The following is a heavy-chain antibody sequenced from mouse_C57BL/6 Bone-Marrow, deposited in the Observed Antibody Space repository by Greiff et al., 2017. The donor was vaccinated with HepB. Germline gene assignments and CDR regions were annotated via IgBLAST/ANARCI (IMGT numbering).Heavy chain of an antibody. J-gene: IGHJ4*01. V-gene: IGHV10-1*01. CDR2: IRSKSNNYAT. CDR3: VRRSGPYAMDY. Sequence: EVQVVESGGGLVQPKGSLKLSCAASGFSFNTYAMNWVRQAPGKGLEWVARIRSKSNNYATYYADSVKDRFTISRDDSESMLYLQMNNLKTEDTAMYYCVRRSGPYAMDYWGQGTSVTVSS. CDR1: GFSFNTYA.